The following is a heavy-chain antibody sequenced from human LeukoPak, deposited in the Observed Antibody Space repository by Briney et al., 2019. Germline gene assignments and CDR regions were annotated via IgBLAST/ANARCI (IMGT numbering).Heavy chain of an antibody. CDR2: FDPEDGET. CDR1: GYTLTELS. V-gene: IGHV1-24*01. Sequence: ASVKVSCKVSGYTLTELSMHWVRQAPGKGLEWMGGFDPEDGETIYAQKFQGRVTMTEDTSTDTAYMELSSLRSEDTAVYYCAASYGGNSGSQAFVYWGQGTLVTVSS. J-gene: IGHJ4*02. CDR3: AASYGGNSGSQAFVY. D-gene: IGHD4-23*01.